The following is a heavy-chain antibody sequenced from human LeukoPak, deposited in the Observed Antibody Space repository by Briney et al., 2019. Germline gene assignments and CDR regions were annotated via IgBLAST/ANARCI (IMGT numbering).Heavy chain of an antibody. CDR1: GFTFSNYG. CDR2: ISTDGTDT. Sequence: GGSLRLSCTASGFTFSNYGMHWVRQAPGKGLEWAAVISTDGTDTYYSDPVKGRFTIFRDNSKNTLVLQMNSLRAEDTAVYYCAKGVFCPRSTSFADFGGRGSLVSVSS. CDR3: AKGVFCPRSTSFADF. V-gene: IGHV3-30*18. J-gene: IGHJ4*02. D-gene: IGHD2/OR15-2a*01.